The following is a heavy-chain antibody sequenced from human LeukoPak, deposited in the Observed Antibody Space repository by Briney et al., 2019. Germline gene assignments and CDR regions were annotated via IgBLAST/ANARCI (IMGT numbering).Heavy chain of an antibody. V-gene: IGHV1-69*06. CDR2: IIPIFGTA. J-gene: IGHJ3*02. Sequence: ASVKVSCKASGGTFSSYAISWVRQAPGQGLEWMGGIIPIFGTANYAQKFQGRVTITADKSTSTAYMELSRLRSDDTAVYYCARDPSGDGYNDGGDAFDIWGQGTMVTVSS. CDR1: GGTFSSYA. CDR3: ARDPSGDGYNDGGDAFDI. D-gene: IGHD5-24*01.